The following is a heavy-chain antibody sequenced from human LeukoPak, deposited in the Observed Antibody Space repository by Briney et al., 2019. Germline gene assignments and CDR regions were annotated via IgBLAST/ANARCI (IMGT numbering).Heavy chain of an antibody. Sequence: GGSLRLSCAASGFTFSSYWMSWVRQAPGKGLEWVANIKQDGSEKYYVDSVKGRFTISRDNAKNTLYLQMNSLRAEDTAVYYCARSPMVRGVIFDYWGQGTLVTVSS. V-gene: IGHV3-7*01. D-gene: IGHD3-10*01. J-gene: IGHJ4*02. CDR3: ARSPMVRGVIFDY. CDR1: GFTFSSYW. CDR2: IKQDGSEK.